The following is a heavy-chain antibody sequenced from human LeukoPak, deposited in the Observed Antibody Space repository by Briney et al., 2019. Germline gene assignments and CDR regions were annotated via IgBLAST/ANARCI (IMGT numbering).Heavy chain of an antibody. CDR3: ARVVTMVGHFDY. CDR1: GGTFSSYA. Sequence: ASVKVSCKASGGTFSSYAISWVRQAPGQGLEWMGGIIPIFGTANYAQKFQGRVTITADEPTCTAYMELSSLRSEDTAVYYCARVVTMVGHFDYWGQGTLVTVSS. D-gene: IGHD3-10*02. CDR2: IIPIFGTA. V-gene: IGHV1-69*13. J-gene: IGHJ4*02.